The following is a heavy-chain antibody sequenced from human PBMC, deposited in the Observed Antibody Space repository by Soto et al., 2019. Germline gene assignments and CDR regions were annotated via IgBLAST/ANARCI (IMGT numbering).Heavy chain of an antibody. Sequence: GGSLRLSCVASGFTFSNYWMSWVRQAPGKGLEWVANMKQDGSQKYYVDSVKGRFTISRDNAMNSLYLQMNSLRAEDTAMYYCARGYSSSPTWFDPWGQGTLVTVSS. CDR3: ARGYSSSPTWFDP. V-gene: IGHV3-7*03. CDR1: GFTFSNYW. CDR2: MKQDGSQK. D-gene: IGHD6-6*01. J-gene: IGHJ5*02.